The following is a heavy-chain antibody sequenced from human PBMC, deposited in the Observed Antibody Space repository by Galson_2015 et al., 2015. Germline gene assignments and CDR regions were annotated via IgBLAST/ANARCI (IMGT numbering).Heavy chain of an antibody. Sequence: SLRLSCAAAGFTFSNYAMNWVRQAPGKGLEWVSSISNSGSTTYYADSVKGRFTISRDNAKNSLYLQMNSLRAEDTAVYYCARGAYCTDTACYWLNAFDIWGQGTVVTVSS. V-gene: IGHV3-48*03. CDR3: ARGAYCTDTACYWLNAFDI. D-gene: IGHD2-8*02. CDR1: GFTFSNYA. J-gene: IGHJ3*02. CDR2: ISNSGSTT.